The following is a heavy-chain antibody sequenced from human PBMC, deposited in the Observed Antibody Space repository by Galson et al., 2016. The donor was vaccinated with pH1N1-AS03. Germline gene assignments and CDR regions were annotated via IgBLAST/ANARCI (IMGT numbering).Heavy chain of an antibody. J-gene: IGHJ4*02. CDR3: ARRYYLDY. CDR2: IDPSGGPT. V-gene: IGHV1-46*01. D-gene: IGHD3-16*02. Sequence: SVKVSCKASGYTLTRYYMHWVRQAPGHGLEWMGIIDPSGGPTTYAPKFQDRITITADTSTSTVYMELVGLRSEDTAVYYCARRYYLDYWGQGTLVTVSS. CDR1: GYTLTRYY.